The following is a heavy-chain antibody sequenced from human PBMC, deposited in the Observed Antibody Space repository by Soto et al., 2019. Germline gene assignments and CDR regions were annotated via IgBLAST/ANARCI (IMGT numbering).Heavy chain of an antibody. D-gene: IGHD3-22*01. J-gene: IGHJ4*02. Sequence: GGSLRLSCAASGFIFSNAWMNWVRQAPGKGLEWVGRIKSKIDGGTTDYVAPVKGRFTISRHDSENTLSLQMNSLKTEDTAVYYCTTDLAGYDSGGYSNYWGQGTLVTVSS. V-gene: IGHV3-15*07. CDR2: IKSKIDGGTT. CDR1: GFIFSNAW. CDR3: TTDLAGYDSGGYSNY.